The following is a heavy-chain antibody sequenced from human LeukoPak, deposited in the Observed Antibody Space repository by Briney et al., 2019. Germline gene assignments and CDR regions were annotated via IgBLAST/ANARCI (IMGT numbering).Heavy chain of an antibody. CDR3: ARERNEKYYDFWSGYSNWFDP. CDR2: IYYSGST. V-gene: IGHV4-59*01. D-gene: IGHD3-3*01. Sequence: SETLSLTCTVSGGSISSYYWSWIRQPPGKGLEWIGYIYYSGSTNYNPSLKSRVTISVDTSKNQFSLKLSSVTAADTAVYYCARERNEKYYDFWSGYSNWFDPWGQGTLVTVSS. CDR1: GGSISSYY. J-gene: IGHJ5*02.